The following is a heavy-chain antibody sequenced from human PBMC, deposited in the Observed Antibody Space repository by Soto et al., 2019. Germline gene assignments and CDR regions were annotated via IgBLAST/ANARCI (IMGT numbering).Heavy chain of an antibody. D-gene: IGHD6-13*01. CDR1: GYTFTSYG. J-gene: IGHJ4*02. CDR2: ISAYNGNT. V-gene: IGHV1-18*04. Sequence: GASVKVSCKASGYTFTSYGISWVRQAPGQGLEWMGWISAYNGNTNYAQKLQGRVTMTTDTSTSTAYMELRSLRSDDTAVYYCARPQEDSSSSPTLLFDYWGQGTLVTVSS. CDR3: ARPQEDSSSSPTLLFDY.